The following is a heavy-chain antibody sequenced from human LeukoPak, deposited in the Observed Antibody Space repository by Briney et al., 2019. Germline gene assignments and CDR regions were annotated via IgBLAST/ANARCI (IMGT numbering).Heavy chain of an antibody. D-gene: IGHD2/OR15-2a*01. J-gene: IGHJ4*02. CDR2: INHSGST. V-gene: IGHV4-34*01. CDR1: GGSFSGYY. Sequence: PSETLSLTRAVYGGSFSGYYWSWIRQPPGKGLEWIGEINHSGSTNYNPSLKSRVTISVDTSKNQFSLKLSSVTAADTAVYYCARSPNLLSDYWGQGTLVTVSS. CDR3: ARSPNLLSDY.